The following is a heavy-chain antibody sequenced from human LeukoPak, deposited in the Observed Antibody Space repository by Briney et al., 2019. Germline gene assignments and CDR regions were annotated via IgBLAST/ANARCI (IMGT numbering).Heavy chain of an antibody. D-gene: IGHD3-3*01. CDR3: TRITTGYAY. J-gene: IGHJ4*02. CDR2: INHSGYT. CDR1: GVSFNDYY. V-gene: IGHV4-34*01. Sequence: PSETLSLTFAVSGVSFNDYYWSWVRQTPGKGLEWIGEINHSGYTNDSPSLKSRVTLSIDTSRKQFSLNLRSVTVADTGIYYCTRITTGYAYWGQATLVTVSS.